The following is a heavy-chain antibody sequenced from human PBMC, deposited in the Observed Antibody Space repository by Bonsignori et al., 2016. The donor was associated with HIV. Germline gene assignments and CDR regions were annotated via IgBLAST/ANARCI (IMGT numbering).Heavy chain of an antibody. CDR2: ISSSGSTI. CDR1: GFTFSDYY. Sequence: GESLKISCAASGFTFSDYYMSWIRQAPGKGLEWVSYISSSGSTIYYADSVKGRFTISRDNAKNSLYLQMNSLRAEDTAVYYCARGDFSGTEEWFDPWGQGTLVTVSS. D-gene: IGHD1-26*01. CDR3: ARGDFSGTEEWFDP. V-gene: IGHV3-11*01. J-gene: IGHJ5*02.